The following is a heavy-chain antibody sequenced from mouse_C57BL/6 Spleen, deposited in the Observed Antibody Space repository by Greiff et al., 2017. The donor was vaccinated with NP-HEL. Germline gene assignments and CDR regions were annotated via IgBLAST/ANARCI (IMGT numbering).Heavy chain of an antibody. CDR2: IHPNSGST. V-gene: IGHV1-64*01. J-gene: IGHJ3*01. CDR1: GYTFTSYW. Sequence: QVQLQQSGAELVKPGASVKLSCKASGYTFTSYWMHWVKQRPGQGLEWIGMIHPNSGSTNYNEKFKSKATLTVDKSSSTAYMQLSSLTSEDSAVYYCARDNGSSYAWFAYWGQGTLVTVSA. CDR3: ARDNGSSYAWFAY. D-gene: IGHD1-1*01.